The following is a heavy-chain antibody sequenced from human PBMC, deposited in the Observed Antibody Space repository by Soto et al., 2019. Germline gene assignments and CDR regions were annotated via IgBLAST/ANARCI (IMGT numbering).Heavy chain of an antibody. CDR2: INHSGST. Sequence: SETLSLTCAVYGGSFSGYYWSWIRQPPGKGLEWIGEINHSGSTNYNPSLKSRVTISVDTYKNQFSLKLSSVTAADTAVYYCARGHYYDSSGYYLYYFDYWGQGTLVTVSS. J-gene: IGHJ4*02. CDR3: ARGHYYDSSGYYLYYFDY. CDR1: GGSFSGYY. D-gene: IGHD3-22*01. V-gene: IGHV4-34*01.